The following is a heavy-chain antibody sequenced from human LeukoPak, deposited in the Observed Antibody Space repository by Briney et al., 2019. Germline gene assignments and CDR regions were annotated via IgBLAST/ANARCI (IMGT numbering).Heavy chain of an antibody. CDR1: GFTFSDYY. V-gene: IGHV3-11*04. J-gene: IGHJ4*02. Sequence: GGSLRLSCAASGFTFSDYYMSWIREAPGKGLEWVSYISSSGSTIYYADSVKGRFTISRDNAKNSLYLQMNSLRAEDTAVYYCARGGLTIFGVVTKRKGPIDYWGQGTLVTVSS. CDR2: ISSSGSTI. D-gene: IGHD3-3*01. CDR3: ARGGLTIFGVVTKRKGPIDY.